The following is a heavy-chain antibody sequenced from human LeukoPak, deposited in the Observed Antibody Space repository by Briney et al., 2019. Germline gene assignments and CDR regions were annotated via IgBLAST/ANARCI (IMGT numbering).Heavy chain of an antibody. CDR3: ARVNPRGHCSSTSCYTGYYYYGMDV. D-gene: IGHD2-2*02. CDR2: INHSGST. CDR1: GGSVSSGSYY. V-gene: IGHV4-39*07. Sequence: SETLSLTCTVSGGSVSSGSYYWSWIRQPPGKGLEWIGEINHSGSTNYNPSLKSRVTISVDTSKNQFSLKLSSVTAADTAVYYCARVNPRGHCSSTSCYTGYYYYGMDVRGQGTTVTVSS. J-gene: IGHJ6*02.